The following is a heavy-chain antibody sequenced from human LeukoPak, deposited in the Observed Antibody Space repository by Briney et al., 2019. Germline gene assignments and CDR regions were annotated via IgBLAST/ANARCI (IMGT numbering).Heavy chain of an antibody. Sequence: ASVKVSCKASGHTFTSSDINWVRQATGQGLEWMGWINPKSGRTGYAKKFQARVSMTMNTSISTAYMEVSSLRFEDTAVYYCARGRSGLAAAGTYDYWGQGTLITVSS. CDR1: GHTFTSSD. D-gene: IGHD6-13*01. V-gene: IGHV1-8*01. CDR3: ARGRSGLAAAGTYDY. CDR2: INPKSGRT. J-gene: IGHJ4*02.